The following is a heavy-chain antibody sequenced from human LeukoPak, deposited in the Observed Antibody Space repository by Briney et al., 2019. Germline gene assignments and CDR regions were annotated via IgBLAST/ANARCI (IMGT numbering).Heavy chain of an antibody. CDR3: AKDYEGYCSSTSCYGAFDI. J-gene: IGHJ3*02. Sequence: AGGSLRLSCAASGFTFSSYGMHWVRRAPGKGLEWVAFIRYDGSNKYYADSVKGRFTISRDNSKNTLYLQMNGLRAEDTAVYYCAKDYEGYCSSTSCYGAFDIWGQGTMVTVSS. V-gene: IGHV3-30*02. CDR2: IRYDGSNK. CDR1: GFTFSSYG. D-gene: IGHD2-2*01.